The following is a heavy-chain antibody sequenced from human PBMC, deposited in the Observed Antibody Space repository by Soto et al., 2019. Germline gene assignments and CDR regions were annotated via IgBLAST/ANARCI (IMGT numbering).Heavy chain of an antibody. Sequence: QLQLQESGSGLVKPSQTLSLTCAVSGGSISSGGYSWSWIRQPPGKGLEWIGYIYHSGSTYYNPSLKSRVTLSVDRSKNQFSLRRISVTAADTAVYYCAGGIAARPLGYWGQGTLVTVSS. CDR3: AGGIAARPLGY. V-gene: IGHV4-30-2*01. CDR1: GGSISSGGYS. J-gene: IGHJ4*02. D-gene: IGHD6-6*01. CDR2: IYHSGST.